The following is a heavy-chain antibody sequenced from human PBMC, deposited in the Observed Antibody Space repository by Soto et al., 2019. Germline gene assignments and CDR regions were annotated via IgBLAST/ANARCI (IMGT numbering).Heavy chain of an antibody. CDR1: GGSFSGYY. Sequence: SETLSLTCAVYGGSFSGYYWSWIRQPPGKGLEWIGEINHSGSTNYNPSLKSRVTISVDTSKNQFSPKLSSVTAADTAVYYCARVYYYGSGSYYKYYYYYYMDVWGKGTTVTVSS. D-gene: IGHD3-10*01. CDR2: INHSGST. J-gene: IGHJ6*03. CDR3: ARVYYYGSGSYYKYYYYYYMDV. V-gene: IGHV4-34*01.